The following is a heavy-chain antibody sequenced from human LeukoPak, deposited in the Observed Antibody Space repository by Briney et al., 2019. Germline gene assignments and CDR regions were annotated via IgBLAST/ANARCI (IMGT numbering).Heavy chain of an antibody. CDR3: ARASNLAAAGTYYFDY. V-gene: IGHV4-59*12. D-gene: IGHD6-13*01. J-gene: IGHJ4*02. CDR2: IYYTGGST. Sequence: SETLSLTCTVSGGSINNYYWSWIRQPPGKGLEWIAYIYYTGGSTNYNPSLKSRVTISVDTSKNQFSLKLSSVTAADTAVYYCARASNLAAAGTYYFDYWGQGTLVTVSS. CDR1: GGSINNYY.